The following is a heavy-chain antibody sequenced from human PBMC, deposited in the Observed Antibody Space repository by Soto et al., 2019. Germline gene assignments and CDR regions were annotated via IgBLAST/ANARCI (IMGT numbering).Heavy chain of an antibody. CDR3: ARESPPADY. CDR2: ISAYNDNT. J-gene: IGHJ4*02. Sequence: QVQLVQSGAEVKKPGASVKVSCKASGYTFNSYGISWVRQAPGQGLEWMGWISAYNDNTNYAQNLQGRVTMTTDTSTSTADLELRSLRSDDTAVYYCARESPPADYWGQGTLVTGSS. V-gene: IGHV1-18*01. CDR1: GYTFNSYG.